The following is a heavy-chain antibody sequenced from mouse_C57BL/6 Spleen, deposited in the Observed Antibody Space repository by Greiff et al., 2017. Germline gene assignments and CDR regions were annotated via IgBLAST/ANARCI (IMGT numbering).Heavy chain of an antibody. J-gene: IGHJ1*03. D-gene: IGHD2-3*01. CDR3: ARDDGYYVWYIEV. CDR2: INPSNGGT. V-gene: IGHV1-53*01. CDR1: GYNFTSYW. Sequence: QVQLKQPGTELVKPGASVKLSCKASGYNFTSYWMHWVKQRPGQGLEWIGNINPSNGGTKYNEKFQSKATLTVDKSSSTAYMQLNSLTSEDAAVYYCARDDGYYVWYIEVRGTGTTVTVTA.